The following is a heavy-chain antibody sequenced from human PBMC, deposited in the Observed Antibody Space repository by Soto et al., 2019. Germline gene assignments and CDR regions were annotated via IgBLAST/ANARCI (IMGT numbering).Heavy chain of an antibody. D-gene: IGHD3-10*01. Sequence: PWGSLLLACVSSGFSFRSYYMNWVRQAPGKGLEWVSSISSSSSYINYADSVKGRFTISRDNAKNSLYLQMKSLRAEDTAVYYCARVGTYYGSGSTYYSDYWGQGTMVTVSS. CDR2: ISSSSSYI. CDR3: ARVGTYYGSGSTYYSDY. CDR1: GFSFRSYY. V-gene: IGHV3-21*01. J-gene: IGHJ4*02.